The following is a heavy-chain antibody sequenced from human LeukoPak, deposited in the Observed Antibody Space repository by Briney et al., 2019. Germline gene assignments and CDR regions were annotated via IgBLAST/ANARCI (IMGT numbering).Heavy chain of an antibody. D-gene: IGHD4-23*01. J-gene: IGHJ5*02. Sequence: PGGSLRLSCAASGFHFSTYNMNWVRQAPGKGLEWVSSISSSTTYIYYADSVKGRFTIYREDAKNSLYLQMNSLRVEDTAVYYCAREFIGGNSAWGQGTLVTVSS. CDR3: AREFIGGNSA. V-gene: IGHV3-21*01. CDR2: ISSSTTYI. CDR1: GFHFSTYN.